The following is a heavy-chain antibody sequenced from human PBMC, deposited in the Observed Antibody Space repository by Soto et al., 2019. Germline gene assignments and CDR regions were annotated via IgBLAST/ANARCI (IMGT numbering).Heavy chain of an antibody. J-gene: IGHJ4*02. V-gene: IGHV4-39*01. CDR3: ARRGSGHTFDC. CDR1: GASISRGGFH. CDR2: HYRGRT. D-gene: IGHD3-10*01. Sequence: QLQLQESGPGLVKPSETLSLTCAVSGASISRGGFHWGWIRQPPGQGLEWSVSHYRGRTYYNTSLKSHLPISADTSKNQASLTLSSVTAEDTAFFYCARRGSGHTFDCRGQRTLFTVSS.